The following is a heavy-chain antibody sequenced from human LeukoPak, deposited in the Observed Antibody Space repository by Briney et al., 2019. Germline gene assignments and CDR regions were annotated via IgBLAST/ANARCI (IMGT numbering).Heavy chain of an antibody. J-gene: IGHJ6*02. V-gene: IGHV4-61*01. CDR2: IYYSGST. CDR1: GGSVSSGSYC. CDR3: ARGRRVRYFDSFYYGMDV. Sequence: PSETLSLTCTVSGGSVSSGSYCWSWIRQPPGKGLEWIGYIYYSGSTNYNPSLKSRVTISVDTSKNQFSLKLSSVTAADTAVYYCARGRRVRYFDSFYYGMDVWGQGTTVTVSS. D-gene: IGHD3-9*01.